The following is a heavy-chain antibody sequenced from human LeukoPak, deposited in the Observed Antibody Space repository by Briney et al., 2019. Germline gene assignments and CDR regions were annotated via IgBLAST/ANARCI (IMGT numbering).Heavy chain of an antibody. Sequence: GESLKISCKGSGYSLTSYWIGWVRQMPGKGLELKGIIYPGDSDTRYSPSFQGQVTISADKSISTAYLQWSSLKVKDTAVYYSAVCMCATFSSGFGFESWGHGATVT. J-gene: IGHJ6*02. D-gene: IGHD6-25*01. CDR1: GYSLTSYW. CDR2: IYPGDSDT. V-gene: IGHV5-51*01. CDR3: AVCMCATFSSGFGFES.